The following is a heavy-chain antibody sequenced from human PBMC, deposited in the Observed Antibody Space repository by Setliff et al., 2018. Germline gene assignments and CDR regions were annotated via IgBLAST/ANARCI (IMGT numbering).Heavy chain of an antibody. CDR2: ISPYSGKT. CDR3: ARGRGPDIVVTIPGDY. D-gene: IGHD2-15*01. CDR1: GYNFITLG. J-gene: IGHJ4*02. Sequence: ASVKVSCKTSGYNFITLGINWVRQAPGQGLEWVGWISPYSGKTDYAQKFQGRVIMTIDSSTTTAYMELKTLRSGDTAVYYCARGRGPDIVVTIPGDYWGQGTQVTVSS. V-gene: IGHV1-18*01.